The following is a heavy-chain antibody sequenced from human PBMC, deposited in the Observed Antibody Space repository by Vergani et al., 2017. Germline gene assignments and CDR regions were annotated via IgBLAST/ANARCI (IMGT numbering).Heavy chain of an antibody. CDR1: GFIFSSFA. Sequence: QVQLVESGGGVVQPGRSLRLSCAASGFIFSSFAMHWVHQAPGKGLEWVAVISYDGSNKDNADSVKGRFTISRDKSKNTLYLQMNSLRGEDTAVYYCARGEFYCSGGSCLSYYFDYWGQGTLVTVSS. D-gene: IGHD2-15*01. J-gene: IGHJ4*02. CDR3: ARGEFYCSGGSCLSYYFDY. V-gene: IGHV3-30-3*01. CDR2: ISYDGSNK.